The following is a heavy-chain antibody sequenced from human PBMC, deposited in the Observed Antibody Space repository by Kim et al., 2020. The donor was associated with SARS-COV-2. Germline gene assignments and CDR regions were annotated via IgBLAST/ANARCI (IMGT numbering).Heavy chain of an antibody. CDR3: ARDSLATMGYYFDY. D-gene: IGHD5-12*01. V-gene: IGHV4-61*01. J-gene: IGHJ4*02. CDR1: GGSVSSGSYY. Sequence: SETLSLTCTVSGGSVSSGSYYWSWIRQPPGKGLEWIGYIYYSGSTNYNPSLKSRVTISVDTSKNQFSLKLSSVTAADTAVYYCARDSLATMGYYFDYWGQGTLVTVSS. CDR2: IYYSGST.